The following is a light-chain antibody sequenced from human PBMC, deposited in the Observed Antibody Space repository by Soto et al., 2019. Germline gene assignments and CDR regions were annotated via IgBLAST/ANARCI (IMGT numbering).Light chain of an antibody. V-gene: IGKV1-5*03. CDR1: QSISSW. Sequence: IQMTQYPSTLSASVGDIVTITCRASQSISSWLAWYQQKPGKAPKLLIYKASSLESGVPSRFSGSGSGTEFTLTISSLQPDDFATYYCQQYNSYSITFGQGTRLEI. J-gene: IGKJ5*01. CDR2: KAS. CDR3: QQYNSYSIT.